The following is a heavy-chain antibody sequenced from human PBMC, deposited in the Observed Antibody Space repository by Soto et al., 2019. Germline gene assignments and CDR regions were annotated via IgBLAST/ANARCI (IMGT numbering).Heavy chain of an antibody. V-gene: IGHV4-34*01. Sequence: SETLSLTSAVYGGSFSGYYWSWIRQTPGKGREWIGEINNGGSSNYNPTLKSRGSRPVGTPNNQCSLKLNSVTAADTAVYYCARGRGDGYNQNWYFDLWGRGTLVTVSS. CDR3: ARGRGDGYNQNWYFDL. J-gene: IGHJ2*01. D-gene: IGHD3-10*01. CDR1: GGSFSGYY. CDR2: INNGGSS.